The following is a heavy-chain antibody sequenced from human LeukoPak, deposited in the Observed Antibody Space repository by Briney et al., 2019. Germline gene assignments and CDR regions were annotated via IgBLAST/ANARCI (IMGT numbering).Heavy chain of an antibody. D-gene: IGHD2-2*01. V-gene: IGHV1-2*02. J-gene: IGHJ3*02. CDR2: INPDSGGT. Sequence: ASVKVSCKASGYTFTAYYMQWVRQAPGQGLEWMGWINPDSGGTNYAQKFQGRVTMTRDTSISTGYMELSRLRSDDTAVYYCARVLSRLPKNSHIVVVSRAFDNWGQGTMVTVSS. CDR3: ARVLSRLPKNSHIVVVSRAFDN. CDR1: GYTFTAYY.